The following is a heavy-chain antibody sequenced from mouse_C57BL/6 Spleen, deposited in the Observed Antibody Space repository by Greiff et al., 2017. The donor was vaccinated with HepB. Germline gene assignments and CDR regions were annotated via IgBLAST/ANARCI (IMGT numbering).Heavy chain of an antibody. CDR3: ARPRGAQATEAWFAY. V-gene: IGHV1-72*01. J-gene: IGHJ3*01. Sequence: QVHVKQSGAELVKPGASVKLSCKASGYTFTSYWMHWVKQRPGRGLEWIGRIDPNSGGTKYNEKFKSKATLTVDKPSSTAYMQLSSLTSEDSAVYYCARPRGAQATEAWFAYWGQGTLVTVSA. CDR2: IDPNSGGT. CDR1: GYTFTSYW. D-gene: IGHD3-2*02.